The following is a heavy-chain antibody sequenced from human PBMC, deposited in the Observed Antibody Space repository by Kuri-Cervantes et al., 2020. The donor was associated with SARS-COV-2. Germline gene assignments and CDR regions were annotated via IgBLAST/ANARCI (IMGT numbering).Heavy chain of an antibody. V-gene: IGHV3-7*03. J-gene: IGHJ6*02. CDR2: INQESREK. Sequence: GGSLRLSCAASGFTFTYHWLSWVRQPPGKGLEWVAHINQESREKWYGDSVKGRFTISRDNAENSVYLQMHSLRVDDTAVYYCARGHYGLDVWGQGTTVTVSS. CDR1: GFTFTYHW. CDR3: ARGHYGLDV.